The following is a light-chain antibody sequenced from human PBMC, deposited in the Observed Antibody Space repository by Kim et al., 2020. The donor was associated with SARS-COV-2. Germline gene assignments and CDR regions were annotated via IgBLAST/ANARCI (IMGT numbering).Light chain of an antibody. V-gene: IGLV2-14*04. CDR3: SSFTLTSTEV. J-gene: IGLJ1*01. CDR1: DSDIGSYEF. CDR2: DVN. Sequence: GQSITISCSGTDSDIGSYEFVSWYQQNPGKAPKLIISDVNKRPSGVSTRFSGPKSGNTASLTISGLQAEDEADYYCSSFTLTSTEVFGTGTKVTV.